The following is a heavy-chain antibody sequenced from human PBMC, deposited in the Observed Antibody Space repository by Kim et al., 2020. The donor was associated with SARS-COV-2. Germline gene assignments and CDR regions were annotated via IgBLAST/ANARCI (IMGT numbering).Heavy chain of an antibody. CDR3: AKDIRQQLPVPYSFDYYGMDV. D-gene: IGHD6-13*01. V-gene: IGHV3-43D*03. CDR1: GFTFDDYA. CDR2: ISWDGGST. J-gene: IGHJ6*04. Sequence: GGSLRLSCAASGFTFDDYAMHWVRQAPGKGLEWVSLISWDGGSTYYADSVKGRFTISRDNSKNSLYLQMNSLRAEDTALYYCAKDIRQQLPVPYSFDYYGMDVWATGTTVNVSS.